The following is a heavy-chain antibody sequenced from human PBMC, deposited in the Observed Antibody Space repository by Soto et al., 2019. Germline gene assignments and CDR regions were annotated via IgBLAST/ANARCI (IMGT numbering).Heavy chain of an antibody. CDR1: GFTFSSYG. V-gene: IGHV3-33*01. CDR2: IWYDGSNK. J-gene: IGHJ5*02. CDR3: ARELAVAGPGWFDP. Sequence: QPGGSLRLSCAASGFTFSSYGMHWVRQAPGKGLEWVAVIWYDGSNKYYADSVKGRFTISRDNSKNTLYLQMNSLRAEDTAVYYCARELAVAGPGWFDPWGQGTLVTVSS. D-gene: IGHD6-19*01.